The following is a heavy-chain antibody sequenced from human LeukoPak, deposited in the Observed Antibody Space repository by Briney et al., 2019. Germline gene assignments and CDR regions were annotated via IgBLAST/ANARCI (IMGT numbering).Heavy chain of an antibody. D-gene: IGHD5-24*01. CDR1: GGSISTTAHY. V-gene: IGHV4-34*01. CDR3: ARGSYWEMATIYPTEFDY. CDR2: INHSGST. Sequence: SETLSLTCTVSGGSISTTAHYWSWIRQPPGKGLEWIGEINHSGSTNYNPSLKSRVTISVDTSKNQFSLKLSSVTAADTAVYYCARGSYWEMATIYPTEFDYWGQGTLVTVSS. J-gene: IGHJ4*02.